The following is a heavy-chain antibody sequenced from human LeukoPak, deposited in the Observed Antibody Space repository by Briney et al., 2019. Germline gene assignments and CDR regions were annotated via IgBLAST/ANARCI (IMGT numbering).Heavy chain of an antibody. J-gene: IGHJ4*02. V-gene: IGHV4-34*01. CDR1: GGSFSGYY. Sequence: PSETLSLTCAVYGGSFSGYYWSWIRQPPGKGLEWIGEINHSGSTNYNPSLKSRVTISVDTSKNQFSLKLSSVTAADTAVYYCARVSPVGLPSSGTDYWGQGTLVTVSS. CDR3: ARVSPVGLPSSGTDY. D-gene: IGHD1-1*01. CDR2: INHSGST.